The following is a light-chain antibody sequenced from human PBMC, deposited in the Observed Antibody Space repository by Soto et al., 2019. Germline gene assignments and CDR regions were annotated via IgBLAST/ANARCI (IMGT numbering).Light chain of an antibody. CDR2: VVS. J-gene: IGLJ1*01. Sequence: QSVLTQPASVSGSPGQSITISCTGTSSDVGAYNYVSWYQQHPDKAPKLMIYVVSNRPSGVSNRFSGFKSGNTASLTISGLLAEDVAVYYFRSYTSSDTPYVFGTGTKLTVL. CDR3: RSYTSSDTPYV. CDR1: SSDVGAYNY. V-gene: IGLV2-14*01.